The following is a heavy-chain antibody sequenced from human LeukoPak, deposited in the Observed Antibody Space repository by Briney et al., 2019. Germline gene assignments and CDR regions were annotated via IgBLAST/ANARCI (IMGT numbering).Heavy chain of an antibody. D-gene: IGHD3-10*01. Sequence: GGSLRLSCAASGFTFSSYAMHWVRQAPGKGLEWVAVISYDGSNKYYADSVKGRFTISRDNSKNTLYLQMNSLRAEDTAVYYCARFDEGFDYWGQGTLVTASS. J-gene: IGHJ4*02. CDR3: ARFDEGFDY. CDR2: ISYDGSNK. V-gene: IGHV3-30-3*01. CDR1: GFTFSSYA.